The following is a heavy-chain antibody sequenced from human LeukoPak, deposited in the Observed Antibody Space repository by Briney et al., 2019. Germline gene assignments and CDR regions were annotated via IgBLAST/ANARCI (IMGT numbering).Heavy chain of an antibody. CDR2: IYPGPGAGPGGSNP. CDR3: ARHSTRPNWYSPIDY. Sequence: HGESLKISCKGSGYSFTNYWIGWVRQMPGKGLEWMGIIYPGPGAGPGGSNPIYSPSFQGQVTISADKSITTAYLQWSSLKASDTAMYYCARHSTRPNWYSPIDYWGQGTLVTVSS. CDR1: GYSFTNYW. D-gene: IGHD2-21*01. J-gene: IGHJ4*02. V-gene: IGHV5-51*01.